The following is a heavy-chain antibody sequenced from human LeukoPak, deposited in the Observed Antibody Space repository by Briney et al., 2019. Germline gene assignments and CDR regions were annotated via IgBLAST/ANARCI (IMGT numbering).Heavy chain of an antibody. CDR2: IIPIFGTA. D-gene: IGHD3-22*01. J-gene: IGHJ4*02. V-gene: IGHV1-69*13. Sequence: SVKVSCKASGYTFTSYYMHWVRQAPGQGLEWMGGIIPIFGTANYAQKFQGRVTITADESTSTAYMELSSLRPEDTAVYYCGTNPSGYYDYWGQGTLVTVSS. CDR1: GYTFTSYY. CDR3: GTNPSGYYDY.